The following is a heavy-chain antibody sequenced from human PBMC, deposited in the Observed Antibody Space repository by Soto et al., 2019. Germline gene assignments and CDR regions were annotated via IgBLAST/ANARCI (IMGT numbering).Heavy chain of an antibody. D-gene: IGHD5-12*01. J-gene: IGHJ3*02. Sequence: GASVKVSCKDSGYTFTSCGISWVRQAPGQGLEWMGWISAYNGNTNYAQKLRGRVTMTTDTSTSTAYMELRSLRSDDTAVYYCARGYSGYDYAFDIWGQGTMVTVSS. CDR1: GYTFTSCG. CDR3: ARGYSGYDYAFDI. CDR2: ISAYNGNT. V-gene: IGHV1-18*01.